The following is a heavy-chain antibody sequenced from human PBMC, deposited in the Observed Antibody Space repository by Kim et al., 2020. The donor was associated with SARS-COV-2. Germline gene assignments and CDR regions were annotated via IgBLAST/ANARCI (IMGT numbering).Heavy chain of an antibody. CDR2: ISRGGGSR. CDR1: GFTFRSYG. Sequence: GGSLRLSCAASGFTFRSYGMTWVRQAPGKGLEWVATISRGGGSRYHLDSVTGRCTISRDDSNNILYLQMNSLRVDDTAIYYCAKDVAYYGSAFDSWGQGILVAVSS. V-gene: IGHV3-23*01. CDR3: AKDVAYYGSAFDS. J-gene: IGHJ4*02. D-gene: IGHD3-10*01.